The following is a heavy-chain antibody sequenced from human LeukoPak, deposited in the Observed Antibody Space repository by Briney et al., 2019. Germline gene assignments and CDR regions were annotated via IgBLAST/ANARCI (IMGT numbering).Heavy chain of an antibody. J-gene: IGHJ4*02. D-gene: IGHD3-22*01. CDR3: ARGRYSSGSQYYFDY. V-gene: IGHV3-20*04. Sequence: GGSLRLSCAASGFTFHTYSMHWVRQAPGKGLEWVSLINTIGSSTHYADSVRGRFTISRDNAKNSLYLQMNSLRAEDTAVYYCARGRYSSGSQYYFDYWGQGILVTVSS. CDR2: INTIGSST. CDR1: GFTFHTYS.